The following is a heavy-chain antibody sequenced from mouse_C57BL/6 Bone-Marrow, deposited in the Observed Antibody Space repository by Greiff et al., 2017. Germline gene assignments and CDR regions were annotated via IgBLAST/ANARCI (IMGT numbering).Heavy chain of an antibody. V-gene: IGHV1-82*01. J-gene: IGHJ3*01. Sequence: VQLQQSGPELVKPGASVKISCKASGYAFSSSWMNWVKQRPGKGLGLIGRIYPGDGDTNYNGKFKGKATLTADKSSSTAYMQLRGRTSEDSAVYCCARLPWTEGPFAYWGQGTLVAVSA. CDR1: GYAFSSSW. CDR3: ARLPWTEGPFAY. CDR2: IYPGDGDT.